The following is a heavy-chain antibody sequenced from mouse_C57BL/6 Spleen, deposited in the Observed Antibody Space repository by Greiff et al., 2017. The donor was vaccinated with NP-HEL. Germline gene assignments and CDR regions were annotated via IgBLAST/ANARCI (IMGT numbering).Heavy chain of an antibody. J-gene: IGHJ3*01. CDR1: GYTFTDYN. Sequence: DVKLQESGPELVKPGASVKMSCKASGYTFTDYNMHWVKQSHGKSLEWIGYINPNNGGTSYNQKFKGKATLTVNKSSSTAYMELRSLTSEDSAVYYCARGNYDYDPWFAYWGQGTLVTDSA. D-gene: IGHD2-4*01. CDR3: ARGNYDYDPWFAY. CDR2: INPNNGGT. V-gene: IGHV1-22*01.